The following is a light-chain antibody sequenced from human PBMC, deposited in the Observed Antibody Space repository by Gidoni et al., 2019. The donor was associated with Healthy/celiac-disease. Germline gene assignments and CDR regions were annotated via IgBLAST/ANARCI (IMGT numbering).Light chain of an antibody. Sequence: IVLTQSPGTLSLSPGERATLSCRASQSVSSSYLAWYQQKPGQAPRLLIYGASSSATGIPDRVSGSGSGTDFTLTISRLEPEDFAVYYCQQYGSSLFTFGPGTKVDIK. CDR3: QQYGSSLFT. J-gene: IGKJ3*01. CDR2: GAS. CDR1: QSVSSSY. V-gene: IGKV3-20*01.